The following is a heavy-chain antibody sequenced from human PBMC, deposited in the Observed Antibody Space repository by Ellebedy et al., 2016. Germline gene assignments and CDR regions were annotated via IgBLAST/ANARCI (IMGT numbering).Heavy chain of an antibody. V-gene: IGHV3-64D*06. CDR3: VNLGEGSGSYKPFDY. CDR2: ISSNGGST. CDR1: GFTFSSYA. J-gene: IGHJ4*02. Sequence: GESLKISXSASGFTFSSYAMHWVRQAPGKGLEYVSAISSNGGSTYYADSVKGRFTISRDNSKNTLYLQMSSLRAEDTAVYYCVNLGEGSGSYKPFDYWGQGTLVTVSS. D-gene: IGHD3-10*01.